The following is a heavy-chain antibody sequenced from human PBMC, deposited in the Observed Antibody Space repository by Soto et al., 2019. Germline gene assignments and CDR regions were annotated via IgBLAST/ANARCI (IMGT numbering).Heavy chain of an antibody. D-gene: IGHD3-10*01. CDR1: GFTFSSYA. Sequence: EVQLLESGGGLVQPGGSLSLSCAASGFTFSSYAMSWVRQAPGKGLEWVSAISGSGGSTYYADSVKGRFTISRDNSKNTLYLQMNSLRAEDTAVYYCAKDGWHYYGSGSYWGQGTLVTVSS. V-gene: IGHV3-23*01. CDR3: AKDGWHYYGSGSY. J-gene: IGHJ4*02. CDR2: ISGSGGST.